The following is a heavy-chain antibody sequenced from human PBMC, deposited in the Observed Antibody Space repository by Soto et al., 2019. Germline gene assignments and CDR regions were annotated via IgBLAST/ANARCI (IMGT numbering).Heavy chain of an antibody. D-gene: IGHD2-2*01. V-gene: IGHV3-30-3*01. CDR2: ISYDGSNK. J-gene: IGHJ6*02. Sequence: QVQLVESGGGVVQPGRSLRLSCAASGFTFSSYAMHWVRQAPCKGLEWVAVISYDGSNKYYADSVKGRFTISRDNSKNTLYLQMNSLRAEDTAVYYCARDRCSSTSCSGSYGMDVWGQGTTVTVSS. CDR3: ARDRCSSTSCSGSYGMDV. CDR1: GFTFSSYA.